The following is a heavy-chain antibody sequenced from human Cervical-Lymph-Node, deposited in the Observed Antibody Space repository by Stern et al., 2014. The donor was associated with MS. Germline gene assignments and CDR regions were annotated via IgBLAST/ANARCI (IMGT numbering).Heavy chain of an antibody. CDR3: ARPGDDTTKYGLDV. D-gene: IGHD1-1*01. CDR1: GYSFATYW. CDR2: IYPGDADT. V-gene: IGHV5-51*03. Sequence: VQLVESGAEVKKPGESLKISCKGSGYSFATYWIGWVRQMPGKGLEWMGIIYPGDADTRYSPSFQGQFPFSADKSISTAYLHWSSLKASDPAMYYCARPGDDTTKYGLDVWGQGTTVTVSS. J-gene: IGHJ6*02.